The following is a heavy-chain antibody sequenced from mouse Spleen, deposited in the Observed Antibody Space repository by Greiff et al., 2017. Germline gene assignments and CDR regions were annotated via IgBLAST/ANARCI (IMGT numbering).Heavy chain of an antibody. CDR2: INPSNGGT. CDR3: TTYGNFAY. CDR1: GYTFTSYY. J-gene: IGHJ3*01. D-gene: IGHD2-1*01. V-gene: IGHV1S81*02. Sequence: QVQLQQSGAELVKPGASVKLSCKASGYTFTSYYMYWVKQRPGQGLEWIGEINPSNGGTNFNEKFKSKATLTVDKSSSTAYMQLSSLTSEDSAVYYCTTYGNFAYWGQGTLVTVSA.